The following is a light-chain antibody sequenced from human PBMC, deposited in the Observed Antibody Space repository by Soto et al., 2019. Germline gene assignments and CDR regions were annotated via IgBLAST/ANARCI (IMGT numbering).Light chain of an antibody. CDR1: SSDVGSFDS. Sequence: ALTQPASVSGSPGQPITISCTGTSSDVGSFDSVAWYQHNPGKAPKLMIYDVSNRPSGVSSRFSGSKSGNTASLSISGLQTEDEANYYCSSFTTSSTLVFGTGTKVTVL. J-gene: IGLJ1*01. CDR2: DVS. V-gene: IGLV2-14*01. CDR3: SSFTTSSTLV.